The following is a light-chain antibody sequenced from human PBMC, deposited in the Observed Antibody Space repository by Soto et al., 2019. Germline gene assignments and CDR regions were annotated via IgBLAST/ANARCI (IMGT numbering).Light chain of an antibody. J-gene: IGLJ3*02. Sequence: NFMLTQPHSVSESPGKTVTISCTRSSGSLASNYVQWYQQRPGSAPTTVIYEDSQRPSGVPDRFSGSIDSSSNSASLTISGLKTEDEADYYCQSHDSNAWVFGGGTKLT. CDR3: QSHDSNAWV. CDR1: SGSLASNY. CDR2: EDS. V-gene: IGLV6-57*04.